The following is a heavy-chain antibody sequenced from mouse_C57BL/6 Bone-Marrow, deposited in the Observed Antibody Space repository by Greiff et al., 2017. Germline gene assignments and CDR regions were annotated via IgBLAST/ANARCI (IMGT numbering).Heavy chain of an antibody. V-gene: IGHV1-72*01. CDR1: GYTFTSYW. Sequence: VQLQQPGAELVKPGASVKLSCKASGYTFTSYWMHWVKQRPGRGLEWIGRIDPNSGGTKYNEKFKSKATLTVDKPSSTAYMQLSSLTSEDSAVXYCAREEGYDGFQLGRDYAMDYWGQGTSVTVSS. CDR2: IDPNSGGT. CDR3: AREEGYDGFQLGRDYAMDY. J-gene: IGHJ4*01. D-gene: IGHD2-3*01.